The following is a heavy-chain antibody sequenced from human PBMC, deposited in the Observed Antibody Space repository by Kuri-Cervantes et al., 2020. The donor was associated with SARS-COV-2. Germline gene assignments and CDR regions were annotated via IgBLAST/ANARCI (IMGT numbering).Heavy chain of an antibody. D-gene: IGHD6-19*01. CDR3: AKDRETGYFSDWSPALGMDV. CDR1: GFTLTSYG. J-gene: IGHJ6*02. V-gene: IGHV3-30*02. CDR2: IRYDGSNK. Sequence: GESLKISCATSGFTLTSYGIHWVRQAPGKGLEWVTYIRYDGSNKYYADSVKGRFTISRDISKNTLYLQLNSLRTEDTAVYYCAKDRETGYFSDWSPALGMDVWGQGTTVTVSS.